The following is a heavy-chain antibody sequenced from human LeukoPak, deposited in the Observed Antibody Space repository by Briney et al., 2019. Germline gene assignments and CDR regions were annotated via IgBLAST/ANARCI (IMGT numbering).Heavy chain of an antibody. V-gene: IGHV3-66*01. CDR3: ARAAEQRPPALGY. CDR2: IYSGGST. D-gene: IGHD6-25*01. CDR1: GFTFSSNY. J-gene: IGHJ4*02. Sequence: PGGSLRLSCAASGFTFSSNYMSWVRQAPGKGLEWVSVIYSGGSTYYADSVKGRFTISRDNSKNTLYLQMNSLRAEDTAVYYCARAAEQRPPALGYWGQGTLVTVSS.